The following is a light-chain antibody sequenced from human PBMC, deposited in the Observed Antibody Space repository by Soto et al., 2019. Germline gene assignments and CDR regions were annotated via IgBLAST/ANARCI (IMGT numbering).Light chain of an antibody. J-gene: IGKJ4*01. CDR2: ATS. V-gene: IGKV3-20*01. CDR1: QSISRSD. CDR3: QQYGSSPT. Sequence: EIVLTQSPGTVSLSPGESATLSSRASQSISRSDLAWYQHRPGQSPRLLIYATSSRATGIPDRFTGGGAGTGFTLTISRLEPEDSAVYYCQQYGSSPTFGGGTKVEIK.